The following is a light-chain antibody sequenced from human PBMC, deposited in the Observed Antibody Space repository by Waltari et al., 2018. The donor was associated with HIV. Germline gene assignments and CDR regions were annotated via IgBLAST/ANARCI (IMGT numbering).Light chain of an antibody. CDR1: SGHSTYA. Sequence: QVVLTQSPSASAFLGASVKLTCTLSSGHSTYAIAWHQQQPAKGPRYLMKASTDGSHNKGDGIPDRFSGSSSGAERYLTIASLQSDDEADYYCQTWDSGIRVFGGGTRLTVL. J-gene: IGLJ3*02. CDR3: QTWDSGIRV. V-gene: IGLV4-69*01. CDR2: ASTDGSH.